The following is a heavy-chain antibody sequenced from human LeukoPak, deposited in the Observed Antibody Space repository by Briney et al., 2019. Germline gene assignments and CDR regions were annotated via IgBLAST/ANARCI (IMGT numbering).Heavy chain of an antibody. CDR1: GFTFSSYA. CDR2: ISGSGGST. J-gene: IGHJ4*02. D-gene: IGHD3-3*01. CDR3: ARGILEWLYFDY. V-gene: IGHV3-23*01. Sequence: PGGSLRLSCAASGFTFSSYAMSWVRQAPGKGLEWVSAISGSGGSTYYADSVKGRFTISRDNSKNTLYLQMNSLRAEDTAVYYCARGILEWLYFDYWGQGTLVTVSS.